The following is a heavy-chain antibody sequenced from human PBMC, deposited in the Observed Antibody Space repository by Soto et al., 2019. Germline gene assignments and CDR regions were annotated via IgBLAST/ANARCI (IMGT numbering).Heavy chain of an antibody. CDR1: GDSIRNSGHY. Sequence: HLQLQESGPGLVKPSETLSLTCTVSGDSIRNSGHYWGWIRQPPGKGLEWIASIYYRGSRYHNPSLKSRVTISVDTAKNQFSLKLSSVTAADTAIYYCARPAMVAPPDAFQIWGRGTMVNVSA. D-gene: IGHD5-18*01. V-gene: IGHV4-39*01. CDR3: ARPAMVAPPDAFQI. J-gene: IGHJ3*02. CDR2: IYYRGSR.